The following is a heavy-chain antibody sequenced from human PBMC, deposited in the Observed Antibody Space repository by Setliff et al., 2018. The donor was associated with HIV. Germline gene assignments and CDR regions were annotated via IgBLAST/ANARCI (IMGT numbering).Heavy chain of an antibody. Sequence: SETLSLTCTVSGASISSGNYFWTWIRQPAGKGLEWIGHIYTSGSTNYNPSLKSRVTISKDTSKNQFSLKLSSVTAADTAVYYCARGSYHDSSPLANDYWDRGKMVTVSS. J-gene: IGHJ4*02. CDR1: GASISSGNYF. CDR3: ARGSYHDSSPLANDY. D-gene: IGHD3-22*01. CDR2: IYTSGST. V-gene: IGHV4-61*09.